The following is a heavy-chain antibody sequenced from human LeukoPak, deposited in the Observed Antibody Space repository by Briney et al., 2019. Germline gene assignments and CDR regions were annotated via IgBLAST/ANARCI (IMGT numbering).Heavy chain of an antibody. Sequence: GGSLRLSCAASGFTFSSYWMHWVRQAPGKGLVWVSRINSDGSSTSYADSVKGRFTISRDNAKNTLYLQMNSPRAEDTAVYYCARDLEYYDFWSGYLQHMDVWGKGTTVTVSS. J-gene: IGHJ6*03. D-gene: IGHD3-3*01. CDR2: INSDGSST. V-gene: IGHV3-74*01. CDR1: GFTFSSYW. CDR3: ARDLEYYDFWSGYLQHMDV.